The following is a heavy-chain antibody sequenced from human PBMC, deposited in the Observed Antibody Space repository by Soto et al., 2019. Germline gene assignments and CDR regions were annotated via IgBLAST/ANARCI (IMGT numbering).Heavy chain of an antibody. CDR1: GFTFSSYA. Sequence: EVQLLESGGGLVQPGGSLRLSCAASGFTFSSYAMSWVRQAPGKGLEWVSAISGSGGSTYYADSVKGRFTTSRENSKNKLYLQMNSMRAEDTAVYYCAKEGSSRGGAFDIWGQGTMVTVSS. V-gene: IGHV3-23*01. J-gene: IGHJ3*02. CDR2: ISGSGGST. CDR3: AKEGSSRGGAFDI. D-gene: IGHD6-13*01.